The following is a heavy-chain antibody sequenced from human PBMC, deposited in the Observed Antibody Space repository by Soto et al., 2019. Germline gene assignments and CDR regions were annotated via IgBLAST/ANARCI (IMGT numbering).Heavy chain of an antibody. Sequence: QLQLVQSGAEVERPGASVRVSCKAYGYAFSKYGISWIRQAPGQGLEWMGWIRPDTGDTNYAQKFQGRVTMTTDTSSNTAYMELRSLRSHDTVMYYCATSYDSGVDPWGQGTLVSVSS. CDR2: IRPDTGDT. V-gene: IGHV1-18*04. J-gene: IGHJ5*02. CDR3: ATSYDSGVDP. CDR1: GYAFSKYG. D-gene: IGHD5-12*01.